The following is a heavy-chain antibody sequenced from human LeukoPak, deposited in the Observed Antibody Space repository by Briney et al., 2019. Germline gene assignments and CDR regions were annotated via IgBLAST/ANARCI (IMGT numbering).Heavy chain of an antibody. J-gene: IGHJ4*02. CDR3: ARDHPNDY. V-gene: IGHV3-48*01. CDR2: ISSSSNSAK. Sequence: PGGSLRLSCAASGCTFCSYSMNWVRQAPGKGLEWVSYISSSSNSAKYSADSVKGRFTVSRDNAKNSLYLQMNSLRAEDTAVYYCARDHPNDYWGQGTLVTVSS. CDR1: GCTFCSYS.